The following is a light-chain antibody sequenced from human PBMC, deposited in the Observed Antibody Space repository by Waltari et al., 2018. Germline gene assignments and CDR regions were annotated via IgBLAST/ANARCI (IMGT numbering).Light chain of an antibody. CDR3: SSYAGSNSAV. J-gene: IGLJ2*01. Sequence: QSALPQPPSASGSPGQSVTISCTGTSSDVGGYNYVSWYQQHPGKAPKLMIYEVNKRPSGVPNRFSGSKSGNTASLTVSGLQAEDEAEYYCSSYAGSNSAVFGGGTKVTVL. V-gene: IGLV2-8*01. CDR1: SSDVGGYNY. CDR2: EVN.